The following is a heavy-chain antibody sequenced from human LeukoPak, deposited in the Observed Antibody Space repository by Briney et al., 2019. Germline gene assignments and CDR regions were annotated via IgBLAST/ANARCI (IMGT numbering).Heavy chain of an antibody. CDR2: INPNGGAT. D-gene: IGHD3-16*01. CDR1: GYTFIKYY. J-gene: IGHJ3*01. Sequence: ASVKVSCTTSGYTFIKYYMHWVRQAPGQGLEWMGWINPNGGATNYAQKFRGRVTVTRDTSITTVYMDLTGLKSDDTAVYFCARGSGGNAFDFWGQGTLVTVSS. V-gene: IGHV1-2*02. CDR3: ARGSGGNAFDF.